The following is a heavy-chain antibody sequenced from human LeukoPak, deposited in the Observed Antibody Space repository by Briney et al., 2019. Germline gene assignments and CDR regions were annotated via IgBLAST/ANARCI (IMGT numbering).Heavy chain of an antibody. J-gene: IGHJ5*02. CDR1: GYSISSGYY. CDR3: ARGFEGLTEYYDILTGYYPHNWFDP. CDR2: IYHSGST. Sequence: SETLSLTCTVSGYSISSGYYWGWVRQPPGKGLEWIGSIYHSGSTYHNPSLKSRVTISVDTSKNQFSLKLSSVTAADTAVYYCARGFEGLTEYYDILTGYYPHNWFDPWGQGTLVTVSS. V-gene: IGHV4-38-2*02. D-gene: IGHD3-9*01.